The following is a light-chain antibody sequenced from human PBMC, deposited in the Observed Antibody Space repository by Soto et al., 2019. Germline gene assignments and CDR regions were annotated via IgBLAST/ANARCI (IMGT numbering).Light chain of an antibody. J-gene: IGKJ1*01. CDR1: QSVSSS. CDR2: GAS. V-gene: IGKV3-15*01. CDR3: QQYNNWWT. Sequence: EVVMTQSPATLSMSPGERATLSCRASQSVSSSLAWYQQKPGQAPRLLIYGASTRATGIPDGFSGSGSETEFTLTISSLQAEHFASYYCQQYNNWWTFGQGTKVEIK.